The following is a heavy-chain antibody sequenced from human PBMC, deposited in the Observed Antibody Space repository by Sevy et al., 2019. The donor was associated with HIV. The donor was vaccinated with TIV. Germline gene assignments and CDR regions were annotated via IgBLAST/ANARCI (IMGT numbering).Heavy chain of an antibody. J-gene: IGHJ4*02. CDR2: ISSSSSTI. V-gene: IGHV3-48*02. CDR3: AGGYCSGGSCYGPRYFDY. D-gene: IGHD2-15*01. Sequence: GGSLRLSCAASGFTFSSYSMNWVRQAPGKGLEWVSYISSSSSTIYYADSVKGRFTISRDNAKNSLYLQMNSLRDEDTAVYYCAGGYCSGGSCYGPRYFDYWGQGTLVTVSS. CDR1: GFTFSSYS.